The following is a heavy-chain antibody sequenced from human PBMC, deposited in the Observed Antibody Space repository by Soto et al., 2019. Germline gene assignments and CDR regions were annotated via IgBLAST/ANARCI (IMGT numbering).Heavy chain of an antibody. Sequence: GGSLRLSCAASGFTFSSYSMNWVRQAPGKGLEWVSSISSSSSYIYYADSVKGRFTISRDNAKNSLYLQMNSLRAEDTAVYYCARGLVAATRAFDIWGQGTMVTVS. J-gene: IGHJ3*02. CDR3: ARGLVAATRAFDI. CDR1: GFTFSSYS. D-gene: IGHD2-15*01. V-gene: IGHV3-21*01. CDR2: ISSSSSYI.